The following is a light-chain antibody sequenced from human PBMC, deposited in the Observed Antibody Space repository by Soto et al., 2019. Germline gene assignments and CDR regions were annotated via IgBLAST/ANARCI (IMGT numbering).Light chain of an antibody. Sequence: EIVLTQSPCTLSLCPGERATLSCRASQRVNSIYLAWYQQKPGQAPRLLIYGASSRATGIPDRFSGSGSGTDFTLTISRLEPEDFALYYCQQYGGSPRTFGEGTKVEL. J-gene: IGKJ1*01. CDR1: QRVNSIY. V-gene: IGKV3-20*01. CDR3: QQYGGSPRT. CDR2: GAS.